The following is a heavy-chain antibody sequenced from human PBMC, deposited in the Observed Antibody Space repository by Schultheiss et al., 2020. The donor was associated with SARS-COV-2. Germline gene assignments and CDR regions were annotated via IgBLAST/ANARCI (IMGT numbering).Heavy chain of an antibody. V-gene: IGHV3-73*01. CDR2: IRSKANSYAT. Sequence: GESLKISCAASGFTFSGSAMHWVRQASGKGLEWVGRIRSKANSYATAYAASVKGRFTISRDDSKNTAYLQMNSLKTEDTAVYYCTRQSLSGSYSDYWGQGTLVTVSS. CDR1: GFTFSGSA. J-gene: IGHJ4*02. CDR3: TRQSLSGSYSDY. D-gene: IGHD1-26*01.